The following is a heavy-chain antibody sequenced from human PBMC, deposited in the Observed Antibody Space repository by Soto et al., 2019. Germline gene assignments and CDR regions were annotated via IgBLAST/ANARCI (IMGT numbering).Heavy chain of an antibody. CDR1: GFTFSDYT. J-gene: IGHJ6*03. V-gene: IGHV3-21*01. CDR3: ARDYYMDV. Sequence: GGSLRLSCAASGFTFSDYTMNWVRQAPGKGPEWVSLISTGSASIYYADSVKGRFTISRDNAMNSLSLQMNSLRAEDTAVYYCARDYYMDVWGKGTTVTVSS. CDR2: ISTGSASI.